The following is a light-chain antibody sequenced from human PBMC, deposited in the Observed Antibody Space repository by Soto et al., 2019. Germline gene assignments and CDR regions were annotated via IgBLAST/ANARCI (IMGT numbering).Light chain of an antibody. Sequence: QSALTQPASVSGSPGQSITISCTGTSSDVGSYNLVSWYQQHPGKAPKLMIYEGSKRPSGVSNRFSGSKSGNTPSLTISGLQAEDEADYYCCSYAGSSTFDVVFGGGTKLTVL. CDR3: CSYAGSSTFDVV. CDR2: EGS. V-gene: IGLV2-23*03. CDR1: SSDVGSYNL. J-gene: IGLJ2*01.